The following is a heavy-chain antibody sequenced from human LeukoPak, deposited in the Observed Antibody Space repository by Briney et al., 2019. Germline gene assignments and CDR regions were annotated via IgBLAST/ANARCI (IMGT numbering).Heavy chain of an antibody. Sequence: ASVKVSCKASGGTFSNYAISWVRQAPGQGLDWMGGIIPSFGTANYSQKFQGRVAITADESTSTAYMELSSLRSEDTAIYYCARDPRTSGYSYGLGYWGQGTLVTVSS. J-gene: IGHJ4*02. CDR3: ARDPRTSGYSYGLGY. V-gene: IGHV1-69*13. CDR1: GGTFSNYA. CDR2: IIPSFGTA. D-gene: IGHD5-18*01.